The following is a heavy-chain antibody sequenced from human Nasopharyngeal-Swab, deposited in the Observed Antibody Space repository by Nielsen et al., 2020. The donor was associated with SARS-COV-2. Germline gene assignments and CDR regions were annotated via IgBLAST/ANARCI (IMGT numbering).Heavy chain of an antibody. Sequence: LSLTFAASGFTFSSFGMLWVRQAPGKGLEWVAFIAHDASNEYYGDSVKGRFSISRDSSKNTLYLQMDSLRGEDTAVYYCARDAPAHYGAFYWGRGTLVTVSS. CDR3: ARDAPAHYGAFY. CDR1: GFTFSSFG. D-gene: IGHD4-17*01. V-gene: IGHV3-30*03. J-gene: IGHJ4*02. CDR2: IAHDASNE.